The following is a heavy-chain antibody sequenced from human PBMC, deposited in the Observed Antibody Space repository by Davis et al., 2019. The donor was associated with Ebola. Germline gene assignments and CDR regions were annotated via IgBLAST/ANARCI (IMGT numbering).Heavy chain of an antibody. CDR2: IYYSGST. D-gene: IGHD4-11*01. CDR1: GGSVSSGSYY. V-gene: IGHV4-61*01. CDR3: ARESNYVRFDP. J-gene: IGHJ5*02. Sequence: MPGGSLRLSCTVSGGSVSSGSYYWSWIRQPPGKGLEWIGYIYYSGSTNYNPSLKSRVTISVDTSKNQFSLKLSSVTAADTAVYYCARESNYVRFDPWGQGTLVTVSS.